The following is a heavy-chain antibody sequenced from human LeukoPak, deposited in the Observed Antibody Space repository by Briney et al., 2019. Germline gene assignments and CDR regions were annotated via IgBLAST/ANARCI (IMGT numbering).Heavy chain of an antibody. V-gene: IGHV3-15*01. J-gene: IGHJ4*02. D-gene: IGHD6-19*01. CDR1: VFTFTNAW. Sequence: GGALRLSCAPSVFTFTNAWISCVRQAPGKGREWVGRIKNKTDGGTTDYAPPVKGRFTISSDDSTNTLSLQMNSLKTEDPGVYYCTTYSSARWGQGTLVTVSS. CDR2: IKNKTDGGTT. CDR3: TTYSSAR.